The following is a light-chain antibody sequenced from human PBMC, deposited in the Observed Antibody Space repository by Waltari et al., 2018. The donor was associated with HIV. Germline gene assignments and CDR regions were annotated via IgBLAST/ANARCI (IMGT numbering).Light chain of an antibody. CDR2: EVS. Sequence: QSALTQPASVSGSPGQSITISCTGTSSDGGGYNYVSWYQHPPGKAPKLMIFEVSNRPSGVSNRFSGSKSGNTASLTISGLQAEDEADYYCSSYSSSNRVFGGGTKLTVL. V-gene: IGLV2-14*01. CDR3: SSYSSSNRV. J-gene: IGLJ2*01. CDR1: SSDGGGYNY.